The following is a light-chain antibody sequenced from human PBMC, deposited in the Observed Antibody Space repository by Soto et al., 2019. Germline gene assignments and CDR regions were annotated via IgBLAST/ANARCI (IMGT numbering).Light chain of an antibody. CDR1: QSVSTSN. J-gene: IGKJ5*01. V-gene: IGKV3D-20*01. Sequence: EIVLTQSPATLSLSPGERATLSCGASQSVSTSNLAWYQQKPGLAPRLLIYDASSRATGTPERFSGMGSGTDFTLTISRLEPEDFAVYYRQQYGSSITFGQGTRLEIK. CDR3: QQYGSSIT. CDR2: DAS.